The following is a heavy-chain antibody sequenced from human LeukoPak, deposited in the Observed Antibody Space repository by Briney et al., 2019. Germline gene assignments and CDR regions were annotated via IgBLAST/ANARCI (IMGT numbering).Heavy chain of an antibody. J-gene: IGHJ6*02. V-gene: IGHV1-18*01. CDR1: GYTFTSYG. CDR2: ISAYNGNT. Sequence: GASVKVSCKASGYTFTSYGISWVRQAPGQGLEWMGWISAYNGNTNYAQKLQGRVTMTTDTSTSTAYMELRSLRSDDTAVYYCARDIWGYDFWSGYNTYYYGMDVWGQGTTVTVSS. CDR3: ARDIWGYDFWSGYNTYYYGMDV. D-gene: IGHD3-3*01.